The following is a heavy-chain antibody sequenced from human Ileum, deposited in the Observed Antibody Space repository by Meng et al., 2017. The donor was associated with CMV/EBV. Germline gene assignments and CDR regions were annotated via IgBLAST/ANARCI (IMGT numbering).Heavy chain of an antibody. CDR1: GFTFSSYS. CDR3: AKGSRWADP. V-gene: IGHV3-23*03. J-gene: IGHJ5*02. Sequence: GESLKISCAASGFTFSSYSMTWVRQAPGKGLEWASVIFTDSRNRHYTGSERGRFPISRADSKNMVYLQLTSLRADDTAVYYCAKGSRWADPWGQGTLVTVSS. CDR2: IFTDSRNR. D-gene: IGHD5-24*01.